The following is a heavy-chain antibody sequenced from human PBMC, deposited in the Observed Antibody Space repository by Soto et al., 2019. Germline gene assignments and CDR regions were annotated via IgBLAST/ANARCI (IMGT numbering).Heavy chain of an antibody. CDR1: GFTFSSYS. D-gene: IGHD3-10*01. J-gene: IGHJ6*03. CDR3: AREVPTEGYYYYYYMDV. CDR2: ISSSSSYI. Sequence: GGSLRFSCAASGFTFSSYSMNWVRQAPGKGLEWVSSISSSSSYIYYADSVKGRFTISRDNAKNSLYLQMNSLRAEDTAVYYCAREVPTEGYYYYYYMDVWGKGTTVTVSS. V-gene: IGHV3-21*01.